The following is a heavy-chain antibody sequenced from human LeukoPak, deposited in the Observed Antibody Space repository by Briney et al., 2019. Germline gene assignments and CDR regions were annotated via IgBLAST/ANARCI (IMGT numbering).Heavy chain of an antibody. J-gene: IGHJ4*02. V-gene: IGHV3-21*01. CDR2: ISSSSSYI. D-gene: IGHD3-22*01. CDR3: ARDAYYYDRSGYYRYFDY. CDR1: GFTFNSYS. Sequence: GGSLRLSRAASGFTFNSYSMNWVRQAPGKGLEWVSSISSSSSYIYYADSVKGRFTISRDNAKNSLYLQMDSLRAEDTAVYYCARDAYYYDRSGYYRYFDYWGQGTLVTVSS.